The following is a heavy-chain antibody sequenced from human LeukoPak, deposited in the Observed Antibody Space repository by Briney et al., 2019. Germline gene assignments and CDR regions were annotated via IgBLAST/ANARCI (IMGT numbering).Heavy chain of an antibody. CDR1: GGSFSGYY. Sequence: SETLSLTCAVYGGSFSGYYWSWIRQPPGKGLEWIGYIYYTGNTNYNPSLKSRVTISVDTSKNQFSLKLSSVTAADTAVYYCAREERIQGYSPFNWFDPWGQGTLVTVSS. CDR3: AREERIQGYSPFNWFDP. J-gene: IGHJ5*02. CDR2: IYYTGNT. V-gene: IGHV4-59*12. D-gene: IGHD5-18*01.